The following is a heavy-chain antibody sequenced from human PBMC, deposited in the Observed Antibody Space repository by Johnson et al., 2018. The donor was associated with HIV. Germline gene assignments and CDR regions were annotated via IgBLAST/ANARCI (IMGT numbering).Heavy chain of an antibody. CDR1: GFTFSNAW. J-gene: IGHJ3*02. CDR3: AKGLVAAALRWGGAFDI. CDR2: IKSKTEGGTT. D-gene: IGHD2-2*01. V-gene: IGHV3-15*01. Sequence: MLLVESGGGLIQPGGSLRLSCAASGFTFSNAWMSWVRQGPGQGLEWVGRIKSKTEGGTTDYAAPVKGRFTISRDDSKNTLFLQMNSLRAEDTAVYYCAKGLVAAALRWGGAFDIWGQGTMVTVSS.